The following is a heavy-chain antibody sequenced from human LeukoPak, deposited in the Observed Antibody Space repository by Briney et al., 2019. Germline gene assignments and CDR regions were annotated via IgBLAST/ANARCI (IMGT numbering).Heavy chain of an antibody. V-gene: IGHV1-69*13. D-gene: IGHD2-2*01. CDR1: GGTFSSYA. CDR3: ARDRRYCSSTSCLRGYYYYGMDV. J-gene: IGHJ6*02. Sequence: SVTVSCTASGGTFSSYAISWVRQAPGQGLEWMGGIIPIFGTANYAQKFQGRVTITADESTSTAYMELSSLRSEDTAVYYCARDRRYCSSTSCLRGYYYYGMDVWGQGTTVTVSS. CDR2: IIPIFGTA.